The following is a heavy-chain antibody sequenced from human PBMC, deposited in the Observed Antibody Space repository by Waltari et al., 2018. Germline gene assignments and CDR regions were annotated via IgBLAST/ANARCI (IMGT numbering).Heavy chain of an antibody. CDR2: IYHSGST. CDR3: ARRRGIAADY. V-gene: IGHV4-38-2*01. J-gene: IGHJ4*02. Sequence: QVQLQESGPGLVKPSETLSLTCAVSGYSISRGYYWGWIRQPPGKGLEWIGSIYHSGSTYYNPSLKSRVTISVDTSKNQFSLKLSSVTAADTAVYYCARRRGIAADYWGQGTLVTVSS. D-gene: IGHD6-13*01. CDR1: GYSISRGYY.